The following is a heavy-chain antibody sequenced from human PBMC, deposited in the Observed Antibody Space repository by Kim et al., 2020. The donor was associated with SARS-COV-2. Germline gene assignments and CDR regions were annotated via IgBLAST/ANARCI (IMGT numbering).Heavy chain of an antibody. V-gene: IGHV4-39*01. Sequence: SETLSLTCTVSGGSISSSSYYWGWIRQPPGKGLEWIGSIYYSGSTYYNPSLKSRVTISVDTSKNQFSLKLSSVTAADTAVYYCATLRVSVVPAAVLYYGMDVWGQGTTVTVSS. CDR3: ATLRVSVVPAAVLYYGMDV. D-gene: IGHD2-2*01. CDR2: IYYSGST. J-gene: IGHJ6*02. CDR1: GGSISSSSYY.